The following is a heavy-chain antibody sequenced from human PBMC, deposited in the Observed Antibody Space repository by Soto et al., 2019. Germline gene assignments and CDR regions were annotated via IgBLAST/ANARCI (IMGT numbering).Heavy chain of an antibody. D-gene: IGHD3-10*01. J-gene: IGHJ6*04. CDR2: IVHSGPN. V-gene: IGHV4-39*07. Sequence: SETLSLTGTVSGASLGSSSDRCTWVPQPPGKGLEWIGGIVHSGPNNYNPSLRSRVTISVDKSKNQFSLNVYSVTAADTAVYFCARARFFVSGRRDYENGVDVWGEGTTVTVAS. CDR1: GASLGSSSDR. CDR3: ARARFFVSGRRDYENGVDV.